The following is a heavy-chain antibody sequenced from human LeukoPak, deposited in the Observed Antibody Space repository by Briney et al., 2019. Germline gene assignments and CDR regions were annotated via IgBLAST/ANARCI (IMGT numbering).Heavy chain of an antibody. V-gene: IGHV3-23*01. Sequence: AGSLRPSCAASGLTFGSYGIVWVRQAPGRGLEWVSGISASGSTPFYADSVKGRFTISRDNSKNTLFMQMDSLRAEDTALYYCAKRSLPGIGDNWFDSWGEGTLVTVSS. CDR2: ISASGSTP. CDR3: AKRSLPGIGDNWFDS. CDR1: GLTFGSYG. D-gene: IGHD2-2*01. J-gene: IGHJ5*01.